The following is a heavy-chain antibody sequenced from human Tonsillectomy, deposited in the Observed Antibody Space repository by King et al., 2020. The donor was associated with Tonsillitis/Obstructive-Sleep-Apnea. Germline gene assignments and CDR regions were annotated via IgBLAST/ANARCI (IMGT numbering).Heavy chain of an antibody. CDR3: ARDRKEMSTNYYFDY. Sequence: VQLVESGGGLIQPGGSLRLSCAASGFTVSNNYMSWVRPAPGKGLEWVSVIYSGGFTYYADSVRGRFTISRDNSKNTLYLQMNSLRADDTAVYYCARDRKEMSTNYYFDYWGQGTLVTVSS. CDR1: GFTVSNNY. D-gene: IGHD5-24*01. J-gene: IGHJ4*02. V-gene: IGHV3-53*01. CDR2: IYSGGFT.